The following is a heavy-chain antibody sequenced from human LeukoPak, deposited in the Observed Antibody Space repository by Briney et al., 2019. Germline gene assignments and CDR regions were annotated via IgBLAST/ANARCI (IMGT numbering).Heavy chain of an antibody. CDR2: IYYSGST. J-gene: IGHJ4*02. CDR1: GGSISSSSYY. D-gene: IGHD6-13*01. CDR3: AVLPYGIAAEGTDY. V-gene: IGHV4-39*07. Sequence: SETLSLTCTVSGGSISSSSYYWGWIRQPPGKGLEWIGSIYYSGSTNYNPSLKSRVTISVDTSKNQFSLKLSSVTAADTAVYYCAVLPYGIAAEGTDYWGQGTLVTVSS.